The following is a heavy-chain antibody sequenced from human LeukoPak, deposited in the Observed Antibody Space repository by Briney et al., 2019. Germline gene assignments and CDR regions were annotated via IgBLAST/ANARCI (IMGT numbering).Heavy chain of an antibody. CDR1: GGSISSGDYY. J-gene: IGHJ4*02. D-gene: IGHD6-19*01. V-gene: IGHV4-30-4*01. CDR2: IYYSGST. CDR3: ARGPSSWYYFDY. Sequence: SETLSLTCTVSGGSISSGDYYWSWIRQPPGKGLEWIGYIYYSGSTYYNPSLKSRVTISVGTSKNQFSLKLSSVTAADTAVYYCARGPSSWYYFDYWGQGTLVTVSS.